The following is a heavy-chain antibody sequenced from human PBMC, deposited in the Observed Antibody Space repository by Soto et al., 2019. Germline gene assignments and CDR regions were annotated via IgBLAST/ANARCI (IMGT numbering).Heavy chain of an antibody. J-gene: IGHJ4*02. CDR2: ISGSGGIT. D-gene: IGHD3-3*01. Sequence: EVQLLESGGGLVRPGGSLRLSCAASGFTFSNYAMSWVRQAPGKGLEWVSSISGSGGITYIADSVKGRFTISRDNSKNPLYLQMNSLRAEDTAVYYCAKRYYDFWSGYINWGQGTLVTVSS. CDR3: AKRYYDFWSGYIN. V-gene: IGHV3-23*01. CDR1: GFTFSNYA.